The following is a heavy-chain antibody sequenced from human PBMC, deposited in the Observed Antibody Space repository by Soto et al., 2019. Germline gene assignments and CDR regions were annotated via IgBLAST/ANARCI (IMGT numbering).Heavy chain of an antibody. D-gene: IGHD2-8*02. CDR1: GYSFSTYW. V-gene: IGHV5-51*01. CDR2: IYAANSET. J-gene: IGHJ5*02. CDR3: GGPPPTRANNGYWAP. Sequence: GESLKISCEASGYSFSTYWIGWVRQMPGKGLEWVGLIYAANSETRYSPSFQGQVTLSVDKSITTAYLQWSSLKASDTAIYYCGGPPPTRANNGYWAPLGRGPLVTASS.